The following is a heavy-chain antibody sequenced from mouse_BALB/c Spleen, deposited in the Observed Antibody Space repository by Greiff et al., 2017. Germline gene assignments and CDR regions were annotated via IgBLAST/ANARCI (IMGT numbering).Heavy chain of an antibody. Sequence: EVKLVESGAELVKPGASVKLSCTASGFNIKDTYMHWVKQRPEQGLEWIGRIDPANGNTKYDPKFQGKATITADTSSNTAYLQLSSLTSEDTAVYYCARNDGYLAYWGQGTLVTVSA. V-gene: IGHV14-3*02. J-gene: IGHJ3*01. CDR3: ARNDGYLAY. CDR1: GFNIKDTY. CDR2: IDPANGNT. D-gene: IGHD2-3*01.